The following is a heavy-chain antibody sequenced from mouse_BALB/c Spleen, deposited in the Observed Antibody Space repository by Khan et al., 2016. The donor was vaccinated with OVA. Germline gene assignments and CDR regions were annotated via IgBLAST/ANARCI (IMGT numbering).Heavy chain of an antibody. CDR1: GFSLTDYG. CDR2: IWAGGST. J-gene: IGHJ3*01. Sequence: VELVESGPGLVAPSQSLSITCTVSGFSLTDYGVHWLRQPPGKGLEWLGVIWAGGSTNYNSALMSRLSISKDNSKGQVFLKMNSLQTDDIAMYYCATLYGNEPYWGQGTLVTGSA. V-gene: IGHV2-9*02. D-gene: IGHD2-1*01. CDR3: ATLYGNEPY.